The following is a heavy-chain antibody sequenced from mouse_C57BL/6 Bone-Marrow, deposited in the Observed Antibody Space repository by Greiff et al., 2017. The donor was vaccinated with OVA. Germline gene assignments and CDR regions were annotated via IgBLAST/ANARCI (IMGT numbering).Heavy chain of an antibody. CDR3: ARGLFAY. Sequence: DVMLVESGGGLVKPGGSLKLSCAASGFTFSSYAMSWVRQTPEKRLEWVATISDGGSYTYYPDNVKGRFTISRDNAKNNLYLQMSHLKSEDTAMYYCARGLFAYWGQGTLVTVSA. CDR1: GFTFSSYA. J-gene: IGHJ3*01. CDR2: ISDGGSYT. V-gene: IGHV5-4*03.